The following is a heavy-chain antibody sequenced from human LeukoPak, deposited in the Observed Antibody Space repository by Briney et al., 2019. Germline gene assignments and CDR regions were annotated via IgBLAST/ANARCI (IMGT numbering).Heavy chain of an antibody. V-gene: IGHV3-23*01. CDR2: ISGSGGST. Sequence: PGGSLRLSCAASGFTFSSYAMSWVRQAPGKGLEWVSAISGSGGSTYYADSVKGRFTISRDNSKNTLYLQMDSLRAEDTAVYYCAKDHSSSWYYFDYWGQGTLVTVSS. CDR3: AKDHSSSWYYFDY. CDR1: GFTFSSYA. J-gene: IGHJ4*02. D-gene: IGHD6-13*01.